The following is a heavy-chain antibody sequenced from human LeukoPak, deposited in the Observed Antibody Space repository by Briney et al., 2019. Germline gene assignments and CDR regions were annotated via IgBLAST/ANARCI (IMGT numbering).Heavy chain of an antibody. CDR3: ARHGGPTRGGWFDP. CDR1: GFSFSSYV. Sequence: GSLRLSCTASGFSFSSYVMNWVRQVPGKGLEWIGYIHYTGSTKYNSSLKSRVTISVDTSKNQFSLKLTSVTAADTAVYYCARHGGPTRGGWFDPWGQGTLVTVSS. CDR2: IHYTGST. J-gene: IGHJ5*02. D-gene: IGHD2-15*01. V-gene: IGHV4-59*08.